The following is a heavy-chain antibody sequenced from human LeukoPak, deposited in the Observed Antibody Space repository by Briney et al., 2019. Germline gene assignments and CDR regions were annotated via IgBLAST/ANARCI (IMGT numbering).Heavy chain of an antibody. Sequence: GGSLRLSCAASGFTLSSYGMHWVRQAPGKGLYWVAFISFDGSKKYYGDSVKGRFTISRDNSKNTLYLQMNSLRPDDTAMYYCAKDLSFGTDWPYFDSRGQGTLVTVSS. CDR2: ISFDGSKK. CDR3: AKDLSFGTDWPYFDS. J-gene: IGHJ4*02. V-gene: IGHV3-30*18. CDR1: GFTLSSYG. D-gene: IGHD3/OR15-3a*01.